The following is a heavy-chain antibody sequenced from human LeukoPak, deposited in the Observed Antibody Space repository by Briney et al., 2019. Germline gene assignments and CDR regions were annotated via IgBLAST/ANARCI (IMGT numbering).Heavy chain of an antibody. Sequence: GGSLRLSCAASGFTFSSYWMHWVRQAPGKGLVWVSRINSDGSSTSYADSVKGRFTISRDNAKNTLYLQMNSLRAEDTAVYYCARVDCGGDCYSAEYFQHWGQGILVTVSS. D-gene: IGHD2-21*02. CDR1: GFTFSSYW. CDR3: ARVDCGGDCYSAEYFQH. J-gene: IGHJ1*01. CDR2: INSDGSST. V-gene: IGHV3-74*01.